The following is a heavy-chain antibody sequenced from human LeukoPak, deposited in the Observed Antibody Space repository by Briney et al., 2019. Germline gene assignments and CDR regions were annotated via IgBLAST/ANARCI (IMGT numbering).Heavy chain of an antibody. Sequence: GGSLRLSCAASGFTFSSCAVNWVRQAPGKGLEWVSVIGPSGGTTYYADSVKGRVTISRDNSKDTLYLQMDSLKVEDTAVYYCARESGGGTRLIDYWGQGTPVTVSS. J-gene: IGHJ4*02. D-gene: IGHD2-15*01. CDR2: IGPSGGTT. V-gene: IGHV3-23*01. CDR1: GFTFSSCA. CDR3: ARESGGGTRLIDY.